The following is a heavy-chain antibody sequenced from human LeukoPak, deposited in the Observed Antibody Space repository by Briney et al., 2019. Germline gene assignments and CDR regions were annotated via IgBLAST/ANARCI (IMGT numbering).Heavy chain of an antibody. D-gene: IGHD6-6*01. J-gene: IGHJ4*02. CDR2: MNPNSGNT. CDR1: GYTFTSYD. Sequence: ASVKVSCKASGYTFTSYDINWVRQATGEGLEWMGLMNPNSGNTGYAQKFQGRVTMTRNTSISTAYMELSSLRSEDTAVYYCARGIKYSSRRNYFDYWGQGTLVTVSS. CDR3: ARGIKYSSRRNYFDY. V-gene: IGHV1-8*01.